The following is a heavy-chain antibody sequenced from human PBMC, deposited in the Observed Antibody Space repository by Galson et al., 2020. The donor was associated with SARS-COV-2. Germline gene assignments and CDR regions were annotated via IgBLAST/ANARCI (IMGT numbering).Heavy chain of an antibody. CDR3: ARGGSSSWAHFDF. CDR2: ISSGGGHT. Sequence: GESLKISCEASGFTFSDYYMAWIRQAPGKGLEWISYISSGGGHTNYADSVKGRFNISRDNAKKSLFLQMNSLRDGDTSVYYCARGGSSSWAHFDFWGQGNLVTVSS. CDR1: GFTFSDYY. J-gene: IGHJ4*02. D-gene: IGHD6-13*01. V-gene: IGHV3-11*06.